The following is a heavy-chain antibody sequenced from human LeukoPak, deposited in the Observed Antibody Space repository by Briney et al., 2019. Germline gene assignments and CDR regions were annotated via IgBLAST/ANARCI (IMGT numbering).Heavy chain of an antibody. CDR3: AEDKSLGGYSYGSYDY. D-gene: IGHD5-18*01. Sequence: GGSLRLSCSTTGFTIWRSYMSWVRQAPGKGLEWVSGISWNSGYTGYVDSVKGRFTISRDNAKNYLYLQMNSLRAEDTALYYCAEDKSLGGYSYGSYDYWGQGILVTVSS. J-gene: IGHJ4*02. CDR1: GFTIWRSY. CDR2: ISWNSGYT. V-gene: IGHV3-9*01.